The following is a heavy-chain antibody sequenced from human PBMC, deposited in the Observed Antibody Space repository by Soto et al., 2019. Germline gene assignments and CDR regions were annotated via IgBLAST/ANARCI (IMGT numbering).Heavy chain of an antibody. V-gene: IGHV4-30-2*01. CDR3: ARGPTRGLLFHMGSGVDY. J-gene: IGHJ4*02. CDR1: GGSISSCGYS. CDR2: IYHSGST. Sequence: SETLARTCAVSGGSISSCGYSWSWIRQPPVRVLEWIGYIYHSGSTYYNPSLKSRVTISVDRSKNQFSLKLSSVTAAETAVYYCARGPTRGLLFHMGSGVDYGGQGTRVNVSS. D-gene: IGHD2-21*01.